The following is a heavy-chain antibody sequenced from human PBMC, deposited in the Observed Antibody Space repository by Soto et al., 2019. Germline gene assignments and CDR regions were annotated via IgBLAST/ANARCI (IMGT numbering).Heavy chain of an antibody. Sequence: QVQLVESGGGVVQPGRSLRLSCVVSGFTFSSYGMLWVRQAPGKGLEWVAAISYNGSNKYYAYSAKGRFTISRDNSKETLYLQVDSLRADDTAVYYCARDWRGTDYWGQGTLVPVS. CDR1: GFTFSSYG. J-gene: IGHJ4*02. V-gene: IGHV3-33*05. CDR3: ARDWRGTDY. CDR2: ISYNGSNK. D-gene: IGHD1-1*01.